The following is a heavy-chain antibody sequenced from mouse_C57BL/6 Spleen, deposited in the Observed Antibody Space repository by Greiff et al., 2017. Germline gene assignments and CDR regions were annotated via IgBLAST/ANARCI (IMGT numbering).Heavy chain of an antibody. J-gene: IGHJ4*01. CDR1: GYAFSSSW. CDR3: ARSYYDSHYYAMDY. CDR2: IYPGDGDT. D-gene: IGHD2-4*01. Sequence: VQLQQSGPELVKPGASVKISCKASGYAFSSSWMNWVKQRPGKGLEWIGRIYPGDGDTNYNGKFKGKATLTADKSSSTAYMQLSSLTSEDSAVCFCARSYYDSHYYAMDYWGQGTSVTVSS. V-gene: IGHV1-82*01.